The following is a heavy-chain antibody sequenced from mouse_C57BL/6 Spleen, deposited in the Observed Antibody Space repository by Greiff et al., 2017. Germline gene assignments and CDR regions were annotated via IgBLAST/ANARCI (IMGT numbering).Heavy chain of an antibody. CDR1: GYSFTGYY. D-gene: IGHD2-4*01. V-gene: IGHV1-42*01. J-gene: IGHJ2*01. Sequence: VQLQQSGPELVKPGASVKISCKASGYSFTGYYMNWVKQSPEKSLEWIGEINPSTGGTTYNQKFKAKATLTVDKSSSTAYMQLKILTSEDSAVYYCSREGDYDGVYYFDYWGQGTTLTVSS. CDR3: SREGDYDGVYYFDY. CDR2: INPSTGGT.